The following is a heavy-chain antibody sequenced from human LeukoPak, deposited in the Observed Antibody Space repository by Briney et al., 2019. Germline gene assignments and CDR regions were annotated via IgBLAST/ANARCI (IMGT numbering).Heavy chain of an antibody. V-gene: IGHV4-61*09. J-gene: IGHJ6*03. CDR2: IYISGST. Sequence: PSQTLSLTCTVSGGSISSGSNYWSWIRQPAGKGLEWIGHIYISGSTNYNPSLKSRVTMSVDTSKNQFSLKLRSVTAADTAVYYCARGNYDFWSGISSRTVDHYHTDVWGKGTTITVSS. D-gene: IGHD3-3*01. CDR3: ARGNYDFWSGISSRTVDHYHTDV. CDR1: GGSISSGSNY.